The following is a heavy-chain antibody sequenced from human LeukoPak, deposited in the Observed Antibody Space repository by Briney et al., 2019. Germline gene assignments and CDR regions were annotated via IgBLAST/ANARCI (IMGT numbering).Heavy chain of an antibody. V-gene: IGHV1-8*01. CDR3: ARAYSSSSGVYYYYYMDV. CDR1: GYTFTSYD. Sequence: ASVKVSCKASGYTFTSYDIDWVRQATGQGLEWMGWVNPNSGNTGYAQKFQGRVTMTRNTSISTAYMEMSSLRSEDTAVYYCARAYSSSSGVYYYYYMDVWGKGTTVTVSS. D-gene: IGHD6-6*01. J-gene: IGHJ6*03. CDR2: VNPNSGNT.